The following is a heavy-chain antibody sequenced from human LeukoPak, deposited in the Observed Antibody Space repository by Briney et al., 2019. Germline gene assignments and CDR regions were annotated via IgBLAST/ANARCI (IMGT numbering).Heavy chain of an antibody. D-gene: IGHD3-16*01. Sequence: KPSETLSLTCTVSGGSISSYYWSWIRQPPGKGLEWIGYIYYSGSTNYNPSLKSRVTISVDTSKNQFSLKLSSVTAADTAVYYCARTTWGVQGIYFDYWSQGTLVTVSS. CDR1: GGSISSYY. V-gene: IGHV4-59*01. CDR3: ARTTWGVQGIYFDY. J-gene: IGHJ4*02. CDR2: IYYSGST.